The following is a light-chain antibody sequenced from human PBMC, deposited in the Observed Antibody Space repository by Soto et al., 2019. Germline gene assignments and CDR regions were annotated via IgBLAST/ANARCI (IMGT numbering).Light chain of an antibody. Sequence: SWAQSSLGSSVKLTCTLSSGHSSNIIAWHQQQPGKAPRYLMKLEGSGSYNKGSGVPDRFSGSSSGADRYLTISNLQFEDEADYYCETWDSNTHVFGGGTKLTVL. V-gene: IGLV4-60*02. CDR3: ETWDSNTHV. J-gene: IGLJ3*02. CDR2: LEGSGSY. CDR1: SGHSSNI.